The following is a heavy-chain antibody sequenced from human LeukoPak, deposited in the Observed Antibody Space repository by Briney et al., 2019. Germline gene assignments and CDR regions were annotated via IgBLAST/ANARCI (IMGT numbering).Heavy chain of an antibody. Sequence: ASVKVSCKASGYTFTSYYMHWVRQAPGQGLEWMGIINPSGGSTSYAQKFQGRVTITMDESTSTAYMELSSLRSEDTAVYYCARVINDFWVDPWDQGTLVTVSS. CDR1: GYTFTSYY. D-gene: IGHD3-3*01. V-gene: IGHV1-46*01. CDR3: ARVINDFWVDP. J-gene: IGHJ5*02. CDR2: INPSGGST.